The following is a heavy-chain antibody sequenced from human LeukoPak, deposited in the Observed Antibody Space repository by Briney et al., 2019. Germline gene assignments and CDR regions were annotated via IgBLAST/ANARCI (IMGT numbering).Heavy chain of an antibody. D-gene: IGHD5-24*01. CDR3: ARDYKYAFGN. V-gene: IGHV3-48*01. CDR2: IGISSGNT. CDR1: GFTLSAYS. Sequence: GGSLRLSCAASGFTLSAYSMNWVRQAPGKGLEWISYIGISSGNTKYADSVKGRFTISGDKAKNSLYLQMNSLRVEDTAVYYCARDYKYAFGNWGQGTLVTVSS. J-gene: IGHJ4*02.